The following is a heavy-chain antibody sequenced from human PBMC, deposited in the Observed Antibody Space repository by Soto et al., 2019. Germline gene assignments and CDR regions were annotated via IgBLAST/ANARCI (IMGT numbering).Heavy chain of an antibody. CDR2: IYYSGST. V-gene: IGHV4-59*01. Sequence: ETLSLTCTVSGGSISSYYWSWIRQPPGKGLEWIGYIYYSGSTNYNPSLKSRVTISVDTSKNQFSLKLSSVTAADTAVYYCARFHITMVRGVIGWFDPWGQGTLVTVSS. CDR3: ARFHITMVRGVIGWFDP. J-gene: IGHJ5*02. D-gene: IGHD3-10*01. CDR1: GGSISSYY.